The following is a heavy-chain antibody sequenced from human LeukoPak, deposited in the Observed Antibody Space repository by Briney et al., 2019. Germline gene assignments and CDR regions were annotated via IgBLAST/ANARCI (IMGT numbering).Heavy chain of an antibody. Sequence: PGGSLRLSCAASGFTFSSYSMNWVRQAPGKGLEWVSYISSSSSTIYYADSVKGRFTISRDNAKNSLYLQMNSLRAEDTAVYYCAGPECSGGSCYSLSWGQGTLGTVSS. D-gene: IGHD2-15*01. CDR3: AGPECSGGSCYSLS. CDR1: GFTFSSYS. J-gene: IGHJ4*02. CDR2: ISSSSSTI. V-gene: IGHV3-48*01.